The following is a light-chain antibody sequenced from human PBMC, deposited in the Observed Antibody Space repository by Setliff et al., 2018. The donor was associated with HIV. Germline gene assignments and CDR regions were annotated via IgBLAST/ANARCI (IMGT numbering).Light chain of an antibody. CDR2: DVS. CDR3: SSRIVSSALHV. J-gene: IGLJ1*01. Sequence: QSVLTQPASVSGSPGQSITISCSGTSSDIAAYNLVSWYQQHPGKAPKLMISDVSSRPSGVSNRFSGSKSGSTASLTISGLQPEDEADYYCSSRIVSSALHVFGTGTKVTVL. CDR1: SSDIAAYNL. V-gene: IGLV2-14*03.